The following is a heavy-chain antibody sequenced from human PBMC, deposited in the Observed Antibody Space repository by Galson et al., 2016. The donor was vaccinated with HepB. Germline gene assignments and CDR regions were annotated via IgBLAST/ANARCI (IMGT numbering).Heavy chain of an antibody. CDR2: INGGSGDT. J-gene: IGHJ4*02. CDR3: ARETSGWYLG. Sequence: SVKVSCKASGYTFTSYAIHWVRQAPGQGLEWMGWINGGSGDTNYSQKFQDRVTITRDTSASTAYMEVNSLRSGDTAVYYCARETSGWYLGWGQGTLVIVSS. V-gene: IGHV1-3*01. D-gene: IGHD6-19*01. CDR1: GYTFTSYA.